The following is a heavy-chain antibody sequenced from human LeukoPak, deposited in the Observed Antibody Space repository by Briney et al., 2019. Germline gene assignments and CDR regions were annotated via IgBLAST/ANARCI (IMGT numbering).Heavy chain of an antibody. CDR2: IYYSGST. D-gene: IGHD2-21*02. Sequence: PSETLSLTCTVSGGSIRNYYWSWIRQPPGKGLEWIGYIYYSGSTNYNPSLKSRVTMSVDTSRNQFSLKVTSVSAADTAVYYCALGSDCSYWGQGTLVTVSS. CDR3: ALGSDCSY. CDR1: GGSIRNYY. V-gene: IGHV4-59*01. J-gene: IGHJ4*02.